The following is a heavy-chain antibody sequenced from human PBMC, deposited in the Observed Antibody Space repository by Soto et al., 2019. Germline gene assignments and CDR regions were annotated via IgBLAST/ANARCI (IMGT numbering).Heavy chain of an antibody. CDR2: INDYMTTI. D-gene: IGHD1-1*01. CDR3: TRGGLEPFDF. Sequence: EVQLVESGGGLVQPGGSLRLSCADSGFTFGKYWMHWVRQAPGKGLVWVSRINDYMTTINYAYSVRGRFTISRDNTRNTLFLQMNSRTVADTAVYYCTRGGLEPFDFLGQGVLVTFSS. J-gene: IGHJ4*02. CDR1: GFTFGKYW. V-gene: IGHV3-74*01.